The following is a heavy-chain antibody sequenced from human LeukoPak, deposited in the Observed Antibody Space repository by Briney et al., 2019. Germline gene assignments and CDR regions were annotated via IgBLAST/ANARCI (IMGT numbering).Heavy chain of an antibody. D-gene: IGHD3-22*01. Sequence: GGSLRLSCAASGFTFSSYSMNWVRQAPGKGLEWVSSISSSSSYIYYADSVKGRFTISRDNAKNSLYLQMNSLRAEDTAVYYCARDLKRRVYYDSSGSDDAYDIWGQGTMVTVSS. CDR2: ISSSSSYI. J-gene: IGHJ3*02. CDR1: GFTFSSYS. CDR3: ARDLKRRVYYDSSGSDDAYDI. V-gene: IGHV3-21*01.